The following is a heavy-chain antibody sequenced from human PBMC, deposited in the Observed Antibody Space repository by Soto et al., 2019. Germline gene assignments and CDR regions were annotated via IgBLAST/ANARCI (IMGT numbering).Heavy chain of an antibody. Sequence: GGSLRLSCAASGFTFSSDWMHWVRQAPGKGLVWVSRINSDGSSTSYADSVKGRFTISRDNARNTLYLQMDSLRPEDTAVYYCARGSTSSSVYYFYGMDVWGQGTTVTVSS. J-gene: IGHJ6*02. CDR3: ARGSTSSSVYYFYGMDV. D-gene: IGHD6-6*01. CDR2: INSDGSST. V-gene: IGHV3-74*01. CDR1: GFTFSSDW.